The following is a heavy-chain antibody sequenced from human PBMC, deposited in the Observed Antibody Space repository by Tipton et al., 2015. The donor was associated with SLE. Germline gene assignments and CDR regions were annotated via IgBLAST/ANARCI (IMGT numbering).Heavy chain of an antibody. D-gene: IGHD4-11*01. Sequence: TISVDTSKNQFSLKLSSVTAADTAVYYCARHDYNDYYLDYWGQGTLVTVSS. V-gene: IGHV4-39*07. J-gene: IGHJ4*02. CDR3: ARHDYNDYYLDY.